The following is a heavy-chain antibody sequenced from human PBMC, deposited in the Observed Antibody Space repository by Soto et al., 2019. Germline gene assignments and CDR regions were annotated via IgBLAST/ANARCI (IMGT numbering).Heavy chain of an antibody. CDR3: GAGQYFNDY. CDR2: ISYDGNIK. J-gene: IGHJ4*02. V-gene: IGHV3-30*03. D-gene: IGHD2-2*01. CDR1: GFTFSNFG. Sequence: GGSLRLSCAASGFTFSNFGMHWVRQAPGKGLEWVASISYDGNIKYSADSVKGRFAISRDNSKNTLYLQMNSLRSEDTAVYYCGAGQYFNDYWGQGTLVTVSS.